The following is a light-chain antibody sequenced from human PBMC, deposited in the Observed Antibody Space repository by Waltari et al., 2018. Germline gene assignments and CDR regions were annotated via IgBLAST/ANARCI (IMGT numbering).Light chain of an antibody. V-gene: IGLV2-14*01. CDR2: EVT. J-gene: IGLJ3*02. CDR1: SSDVGGYNY. Sequence: QSALTQPASVSGSPGQSITISCTGTSSDVGGYNYVSWYQQHPGKAPKVMIYEVTNRPSGVSHRFSGSKSDNTASLTISVLQAEDEADYYCTSFTSSNTWVFGGGTKLTVL. CDR3: TSFTSSNTWV.